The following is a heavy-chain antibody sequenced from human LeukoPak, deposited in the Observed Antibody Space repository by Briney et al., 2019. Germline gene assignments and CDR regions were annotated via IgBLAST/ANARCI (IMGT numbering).Heavy chain of an antibody. CDR2: ISSSSSYI. V-gene: IGHV3-21*01. CDR1: GFTFSSYS. J-gene: IGHJ4*02. Sequence: PGGSLRLSCAASGFTFSSYSMNGVRQAPGKGREWVSSISSSSSYIYYADSVKGRFTISRDNAKNSLYLQMNSLRAEDTAVYYCARDNPIAAADDYWGQGTLVTVSS. CDR3: ARDNPIAAADDY. D-gene: IGHD6-13*01.